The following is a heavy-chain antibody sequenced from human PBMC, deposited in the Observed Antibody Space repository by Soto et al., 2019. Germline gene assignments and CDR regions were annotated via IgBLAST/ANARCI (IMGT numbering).Heavy chain of an antibody. CDR3: ARNFGVVIRYWFDP. D-gene: IGHD3-3*01. J-gene: IGHJ5*02. Sequence: SETLSLTCTVSGGSISSSSYYWGWIRQPPGKGLEWIGSIYYSGSTYYNPSLKSRATISVDTSKNQFSLKLSSVTAADTAVYYCARNFGVVIRYWFDPWGQGTLVTVSS. CDR2: IYYSGST. V-gene: IGHV4-39*01. CDR1: GGSISSSSYY.